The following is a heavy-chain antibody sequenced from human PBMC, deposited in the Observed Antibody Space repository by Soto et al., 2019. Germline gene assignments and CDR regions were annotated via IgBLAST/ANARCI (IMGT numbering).Heavy chain of an antibody. CDR3: ARLRWETENNWFDP. J-gene: IGHJ5*02. CDR1: GDSISSVDHY. Sequence: SETLSLTCAVSGDSISSVDHYWSWIRQPPGKGLEWMGYIYHSGSTHYNPSLNSRLTISIDTSTNRFSLNLTSVTAADTAVYFCARLRWETENNWFDPWGQGALVTVSS. D-gene: IGHD1-26*01. V-gene: IGHV4-30-4*01. CDR2: IYHSGST.